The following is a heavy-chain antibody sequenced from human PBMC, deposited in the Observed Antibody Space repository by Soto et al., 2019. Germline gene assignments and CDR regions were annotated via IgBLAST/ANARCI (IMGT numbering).Heavy chain of an antibody. D-gene: IGHD5-12*01. CDR2: ITSSSSNFT. J-gene: IGHJ4*02. CDR3: VRDRGYSGYTC. V-gene: IGHV3-11*06. CDR1: GFAFSDYY. Sequence: GGSLRLSCEASGFAFSDYYMSWIRQAPGKGLEWVASITSSSSNFTNYADSVRGRFTISRDNARNSVSLQMNSLRPEDTAVYYCVRDRGYSGYTCWGQGTQVTVSS.